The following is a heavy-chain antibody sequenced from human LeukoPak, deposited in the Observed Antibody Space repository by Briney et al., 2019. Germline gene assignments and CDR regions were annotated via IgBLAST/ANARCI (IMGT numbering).Heavy chain of an antibody. Sequence: GGSLRLSCAASGFTFSSYWMHWVRQAPGKGLVWVSRINSDGSSTSYADSVKGRFTISRDNAKNTLYLQMNSLTAEDTAEYYCAKDALSTMVRGVMRYYYYYMDVWGKGTTVTISS. CDR2: INSDGSST. V-gene: IGHV3-74*01. CDR1: GFTFSSYW. D-gene: IGHD3-10*01. CDR3: AKDALSTMVRGVMRYYYYYMDV. J-gene: IGHJ6*03.